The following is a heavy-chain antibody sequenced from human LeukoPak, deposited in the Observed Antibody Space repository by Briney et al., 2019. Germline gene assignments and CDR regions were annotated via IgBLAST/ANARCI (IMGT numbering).Heavy chain of an antibody. CDR1: GGSISSGSYY. CDR3: LAATRTSSYYTEV. Sequence: SETLSLTCTVSGGSISSGSYYWSWIRQPAGKGLEWIGRIYTSGSTKYNPSLKSRVTISVDTSKNQFSLKLSSVTAADTAVYYCLAATRTSSYYTEVGGKGTTVTVSS. J-gene: IGHJ6*03. V-gene: IGHV4-61*02. D-gene: IGHD2-15*01. CDR2: IYTSGST.